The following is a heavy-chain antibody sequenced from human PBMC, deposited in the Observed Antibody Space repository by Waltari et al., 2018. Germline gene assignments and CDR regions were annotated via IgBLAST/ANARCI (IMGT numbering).Heavy chain of an antibody. CDR3: AGLRFNYYYFEHMDV. D-gene: IGHD3-10*01. Sequence: QVHLQQWGAGLLKPSDTLSITCGVSVGSFGNYYWSWIRPPPGRGLEWIGEIDHSGSTNYNPSLKSRVTLSVDTSKKEFSLRLTSVTAADTAIYYCAGLRFNYYYFEHMDVWGKGTTVTVSS. J-gene: IGHJ6*03. V-gene: IGHV4-34*02. CDR2: IDHSGST. CDR1: VGSFGNYY.